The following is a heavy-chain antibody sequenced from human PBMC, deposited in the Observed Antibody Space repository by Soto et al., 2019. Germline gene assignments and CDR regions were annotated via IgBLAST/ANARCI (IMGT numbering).Heavy chain of an antibody. CDR2: LYYSGST. Sequence: PFEMLSHRRTVADGYVGGSQCCWPWIRPTPGKGLEWIGYLYYSGSTNYNPSLKSRVTTSADASKNQFSLKLSSVTAADMAVYYCARGWLPSPNLRFDPWGQGTLVPVSS. D-gene: IGHD3-22*01. J-gene: IGHJ5*02. CDR3: ARGWLPSPNLRFDP. V-gene: IGHV4-61*01. CDR1: DGYVGGSQCC.